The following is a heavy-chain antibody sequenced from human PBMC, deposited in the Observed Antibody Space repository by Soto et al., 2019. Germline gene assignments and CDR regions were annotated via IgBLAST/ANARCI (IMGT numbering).Heavy chain of an antibody. Sequence: SETLSLTCTVSGGSISSGDYYWSWIRQPPGKGLEWIGYIYYSGSTYYNPSLKSRVTISVDTSKNQFSLKLSSVTAADTAVYYCARQDYDILTGYNSYFDYWGQGTLVTVSS. V-gene: IGHV4-30-4*01. CDR3: ARQDYDILTGYNSYFDY. CDR2: IYYSGST. D-gene: IGHD3-9*01. J-gene: IGHJ4*02. CDR1: GGSISSGDYY.